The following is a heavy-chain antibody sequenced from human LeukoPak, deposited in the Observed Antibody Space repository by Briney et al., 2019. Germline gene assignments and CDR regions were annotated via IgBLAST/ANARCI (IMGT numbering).Heavy chain of an antibody. CDR3: ARVGAAAGPYYFDY. CDR1: GYTLTELS. J-gene: IGHJ4*02. D-gene: IGHD6-13*01. Sequence: GASVKVSCKVSGYTLTELSMHWVRQAPGQRLEWMGWINAGNGNTKYSQKFQGRVTITRDTSASTAYMELSSLRSEDTTVYYCARVGAAAGPYYFDYWGQGTLVTVSS. V-gene: IGHV1-3*01. CDR2: INAGNGNT.